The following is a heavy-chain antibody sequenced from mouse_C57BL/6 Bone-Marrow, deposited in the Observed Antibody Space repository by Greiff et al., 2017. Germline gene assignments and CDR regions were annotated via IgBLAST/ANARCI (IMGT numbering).Heavy chain of an antibody. J-gene: IGHJ3*01. Sequence: QVQLQQPGAELVKPGASVKVSCKASGYTFTSYWMHWVKQRPGQGLEWIGRIHPSDSDTNYNEKFKGKATFTADTSSNTAYMQLSSLTTEDSAIYYCAILWFAYWGQGTLVTVSA. V-gene: IGHV1-74*01. CDR3: AILWFAY. CDR1: GYTFTSYW. CDR2: IHPSDSDT.